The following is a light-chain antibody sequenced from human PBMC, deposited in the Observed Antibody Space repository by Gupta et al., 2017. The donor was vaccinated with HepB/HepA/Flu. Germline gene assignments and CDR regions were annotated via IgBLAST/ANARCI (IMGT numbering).Light chain of an antibody. CDR3: SSDTSSSTVV. CDR1: SSDVGGYNY. V-gene: IGLV2-14*01. CDR2: DVS. Sequence: SALTQPAPVSGPPGQAITISCTGTSSDVGGYNYVSWYQQHPGKAPKLMIYDVSKRPAGVSNRFSGSKSGNTASLTISGLQAEDEADYYCSSDTSSSTVVFGGGTKLTVL. J-gene: IGLJ2*01.